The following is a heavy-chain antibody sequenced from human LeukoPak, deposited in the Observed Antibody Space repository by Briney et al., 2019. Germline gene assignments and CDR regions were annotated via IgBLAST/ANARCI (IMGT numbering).Heavy chain of an antibody. CDR1: GFTFSSYA. J-gene: IGHJ4*02. CDR2: ISYDGSNK. Sequence: PSGGSLRLSCAASGFTFSSYAMHWVRQAPGKGLEWVAVISYDGSNKYYADSVKGRFTISRDNSKNTLYLQMNSLRAEDTAVYYCARDFRAAAGTGDYWGQGTLVTVSS. CDR3: ARDFRAAAGTGDY. V-gene: IGHV3-30-3*01. D-gene: IGHD6-13*01.